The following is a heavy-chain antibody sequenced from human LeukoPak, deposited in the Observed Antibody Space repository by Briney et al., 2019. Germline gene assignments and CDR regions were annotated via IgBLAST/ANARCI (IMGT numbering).Heavy chain of an antibody. CDR3: ARVGGWLQLFDRLGHDPPDDAFDI. V-gene: IGHV4-59*01. CDR1: GGSISSYY. J-gene: IGHJ3*02. Sequence: PSETLSLTCTVSGGSISSYYWSWIRQPPGKGLEWIGYIYYSGSSNYNPSLKSRVTISVDTSKNQFSLKLSSVTAADTAVYYCARVGGWLQLFDRLGHDPPDDAFDIWGQGTMVTVSS. CDR2: IYYSGSS. D-gene: IGHD5-24*01.